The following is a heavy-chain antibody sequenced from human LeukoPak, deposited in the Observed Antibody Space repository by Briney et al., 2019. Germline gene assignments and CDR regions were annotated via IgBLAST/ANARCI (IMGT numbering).Heavy chain of an antibody. V-gene: IGHV4-34*01. Sequence: SETLSLTCAVHGGSFSGYYWSWIRQPPGKGLEWIGEINHSGSTNYNPSLKSRVTISVDTSKNQFSLKLSSVTAADTAVYYCARVSIAAAGTGVDYWGQGTLVTVSS. CDR2: INHSGST. D-gene: IGHD6-13*01. CDR3: ARVSIAAAGTGVDY. J-gene: IGHJ4*02. CDR1: GGSFSGYY.